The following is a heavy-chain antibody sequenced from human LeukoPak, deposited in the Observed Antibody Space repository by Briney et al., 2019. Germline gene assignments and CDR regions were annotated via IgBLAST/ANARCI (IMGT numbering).Heavy chain of an antibody. V-gene: IGHV3-23*01. CDR2: ISGDDGGT. CDR3: AKEIVVLDYAF. D-gene: IGHD2-21*01. Sequence: GGSLTLSCAASGCTFSNQAMSWVRQAPGKGMEWVSSISGDDGGTYYADSVKGRFTISRDNSKNTLYLQMNSLRAEDTAVYYCAKEIVVLDYAFWGQGTLVTVSS. J-gene: IGHJ4*02. CDR1: GCTFSNQA.